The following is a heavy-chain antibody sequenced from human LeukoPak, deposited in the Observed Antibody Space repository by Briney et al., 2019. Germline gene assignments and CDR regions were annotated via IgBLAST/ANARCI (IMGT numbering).Heavy chain of an antibody. CDR1: GYTFTSYP. CDR3: ARGSSSWYADFDY. J-gene: IGHJ4*02. D-gene: IGHD6-13*01. V-gene: IGHV7-4-1*02. CDR2: INTNTGNP. Sequence: APVKVSCKASGYTFTSYPMNWVRQAPGQGLEWMGWINTNTGNPTFAQAFTGRFVFSLDTSVSTAYLQISSLTAEDTAVYYCARGSSSWYADFDYWGQGTLVTVSS.